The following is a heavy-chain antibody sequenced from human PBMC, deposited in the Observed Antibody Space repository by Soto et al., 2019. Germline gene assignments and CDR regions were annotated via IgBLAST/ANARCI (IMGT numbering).Heavy chain of an antibody. Sequence: QVQLVESGGGVVQPGRSLRLSCAASGFTFSSYGMHWVRQAPGKGLEWVAVIWYDGSNKYYADSVKGRFTISRDNSKNTLYLQMNSLRAEDTAVYYCAREELGYCSGGSCYWDYWGQGTLVTVSS. CDR1: GFTFSSYG. CDR3: AREELGYCSGGSCYWDY. D-gene: IGHD2-15*01. J-gene: IGHJ4*02. V-gene: IGHV3-33*01. CDR2: IWYDGSNK.